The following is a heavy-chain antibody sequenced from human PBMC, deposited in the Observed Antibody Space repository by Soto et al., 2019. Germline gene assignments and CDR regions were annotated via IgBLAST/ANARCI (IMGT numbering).Heavy chain of an antibody. CDR1: GGNPSNSA. Sequence: QVHLLLQSGAEVKKPGCSVKVSCKASGGNPSNSAISWVRQAPGQGLEWMGGIMPVFGIVRYAQKFQGRVTITADEAATTAYTELSSLRSEDTAVDFCAGGCIVVAGSGAYYGMDVWGQETTVTVSS. CDR3: AGGCIVVAGSGAYYGMDV. CDR2: IMPVFGIV. J-gene: IGHJ6*02. D-gene: IGHD6-19*01. V-gene: IGHV1-69*01.